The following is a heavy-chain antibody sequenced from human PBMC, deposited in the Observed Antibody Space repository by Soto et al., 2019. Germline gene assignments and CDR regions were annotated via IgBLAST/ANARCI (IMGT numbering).Heavy chain of an antibody. V-gene: IGHV3-66*01. CDR1: GFTVSSNY. CDR3: ASLQATPGGVVQYYFDY. Sequence: GGSLRLSCAASGFTVSSNYMSWVRQAPGRGLEWVSVIYSGGSTHYADSVKGRFTISRDNSKNTLYLQMNSLRAEDTAVYYCASLQATPGGVVQYYFDYWGQGTLVTVSS. D-gene: IGHD3-3*01. J-gene: IGHJ4*02. CDR2: IYSGGST.